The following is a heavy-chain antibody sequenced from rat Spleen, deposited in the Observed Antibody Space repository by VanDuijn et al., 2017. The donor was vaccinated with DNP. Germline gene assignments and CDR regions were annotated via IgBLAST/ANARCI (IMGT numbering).Heavy chain of an antibody. CDR3: ARGSITTFDY. J-gene: IGHJ2*01. Sequence: EVRLVESGGGLVQPGRSLKLSCEASGFTFSDYNMAWVRQAPKKGLEWVATISYDGGSTYYGDSVKGRFTISRDNAKSTLYLQMNSLRSEDMATYYCARGSITTFDYWGQGVMVTVSS. D-gene: IGHD1-5*01. CDR1: GFTFSDYN. CDR2: ISYDGGST. V-gene: IGHV5-7*01.